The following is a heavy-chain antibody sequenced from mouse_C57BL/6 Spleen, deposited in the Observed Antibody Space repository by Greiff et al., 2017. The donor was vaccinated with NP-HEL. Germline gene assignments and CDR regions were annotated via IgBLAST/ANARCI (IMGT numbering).Heavy chain of an antibody. CDR1: GFSFTSYG. D-gene: IGHD2-3*01. V-gene: IGHV2-2*01. CDR3: ARKDDGYYLYAMDY. J-gene: IGHJ4*01. CDR2: IWSGGST. Sequence: QVQLQQSGPGLVQPSQCLSITCTVSGFSFTSYGVHWVRQSPGKGLEWLGVIWSGGSTDNNAAFISRLSISKDNSKSQVFFKMNSLQADDTAIYYCARKDDGYYLYAMDYWGQGTSVTVSS.